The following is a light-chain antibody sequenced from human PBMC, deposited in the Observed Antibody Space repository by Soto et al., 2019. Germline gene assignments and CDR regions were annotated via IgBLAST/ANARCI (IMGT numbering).Light chain of an antibody. CDR3: QQFAEDFWA. V-gene: IGKV3-20*01. J-gene: IGKJ1*01. CDR2: AAS. Sequence: NVLTQSPGTLSLSPGERATLSCRASQSVSSQLAWYQQKPGQAPRLLIYAASSRATGIPDRFSGTGSGTDFTLTISRLEPEDFAVYYCQQFAEDFWAFGQGTKVDIK. CDR1: QSVSSQ.